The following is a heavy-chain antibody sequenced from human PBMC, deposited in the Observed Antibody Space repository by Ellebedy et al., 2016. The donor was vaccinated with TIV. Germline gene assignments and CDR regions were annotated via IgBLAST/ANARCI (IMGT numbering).Heavy chain of an antibody. D-gene: IGHD3-3*01. CDR2: INAGNGNT. V-gene: IGHV1-3*01. Sequence: ASVKVSXXASGYTFTSYAMHWVRQAPGQRLEWMGWINAGNGNTKYSQKFQGRVTITRDTSASTAYMELSSLRSEDTAVYYCARAPPLRFLEWPYDYYYYYGMDGWGQGTTVTVSS. J-gene: IGHJ6*02. CDR1: GYTFTSYA. CDR3: ARAPPLRFLEWPYDYYYYYGMDG.